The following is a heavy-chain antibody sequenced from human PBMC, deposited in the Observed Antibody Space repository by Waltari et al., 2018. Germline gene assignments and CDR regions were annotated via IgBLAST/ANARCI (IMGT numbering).Heavy chain of an antibody. J-gene: IGHJ1*01. Sequence: QVQLVQSGAEVKKPGSSVKVSCKASGGTFSSYAISWVRQAPGQGLEWMGRIIPIVGTANYAEKFQGRGTSTADKSTSTAYMELSSLRSEDTAVYYCARASYYDNTQYFQHWGQGTLVTVSS. D-gene: IGHD2-2*01. V-gene: IGHV1-69*08. CDR1: GGTFSSYA. CDR2: IIPIVGTA. CDR3: ARASYYDNTQYFQH.